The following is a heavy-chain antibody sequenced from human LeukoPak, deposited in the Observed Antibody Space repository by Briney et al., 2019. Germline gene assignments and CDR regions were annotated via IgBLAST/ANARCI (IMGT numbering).Heavy chain of an antibody. CDR3: ARASGGYFNNWFDP. Sequence: KPSQTLSLTCTVSAGSLSTYYWSWIRQPPGKGLEWMGYIYYTGSTNYNPSLKSRVTISVDTSKNQFSLRLRSVTAADTAVYYCARASGGYFNNWFDPWGQGTLVTVSS. V-gene: IGHV4-59*01. CDR2: IYYTGST. D-gene: IGHD3-22*01. CDR1: AGSLSTYY. J-gene: IGHJ5*02.